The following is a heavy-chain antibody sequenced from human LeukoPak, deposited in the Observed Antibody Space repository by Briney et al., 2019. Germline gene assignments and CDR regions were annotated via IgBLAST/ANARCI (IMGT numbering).Heavy chain of an antibody. Sequence: GGSLSLSCAASGFTVSSNYMSWVRQAPGKGLEWVSVIYSGGSTYYADSVKGRFTISRDNSKNTLYLQMNSLRAEDTAVYYCARGYYYDSSAPDYWGQGTLVTVSS. CDR3: ARGYYYDSSAPDY. CDR1: GFTVSSNY. V-gene: IGHV3-66*01. D-gene: IGHD3-22*01. CDR2: IYSGGST. J-gene: IGHJ4*02.